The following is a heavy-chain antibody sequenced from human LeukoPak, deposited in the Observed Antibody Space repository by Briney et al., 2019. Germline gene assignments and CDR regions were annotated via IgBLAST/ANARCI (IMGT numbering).Heavy chain of an antibody. V-gene: IGHV3-21*01. CDR3: ARGPSCTSTSCYTTGLFDY. D-gene: IGHD2-2*01. Sequence: SVKGQFTISRDNAKNSRYLQMNSLRAGDTAVYYCARGPSCTSTSCYTTGLFDYWGQGTLVTVSS. J-gene: IGHJ4*02.